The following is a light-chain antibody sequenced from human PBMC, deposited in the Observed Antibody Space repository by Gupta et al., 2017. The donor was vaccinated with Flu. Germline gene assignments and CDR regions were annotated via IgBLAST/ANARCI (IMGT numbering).Light chain of an antibody. V-gene: IGKV1-39*01. CDR2: GIV. CDR3: QHSYTPPYN. J-gene: IGKJ2*01. Sequence: GDRVTITCQASQNIRNYVNSYPQKPGRAPRVLIGGIVNLQRGVQSRLSGRGSGTDFTLTINGLQPEDFATYYCQHSYTPPYNFGQGTRLEIK. CDR1: QNIRNY.